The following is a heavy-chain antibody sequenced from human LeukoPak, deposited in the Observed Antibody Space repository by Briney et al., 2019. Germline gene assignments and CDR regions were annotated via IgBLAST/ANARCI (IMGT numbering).Heavy chain of an antibody. CDR2: IWSDGNNK. D-gene: IGHD5-24*01. V-gene: IGHV3-33*01. CDR3: ARVLDGYNLSPCDY. Sequence: PGGSLRLSCAATGFTFSTYGMHWVRQAPGKVPEWVAVIWSDGNNKFYADSVKGRFTFSRDNSRNTLSLQMNSLRAEDTAVYYCARVLDGYNLSPCDYWGQGTLVTVSS. CDR1: GFTFSTYG. J-gene: IGHJ4*02.